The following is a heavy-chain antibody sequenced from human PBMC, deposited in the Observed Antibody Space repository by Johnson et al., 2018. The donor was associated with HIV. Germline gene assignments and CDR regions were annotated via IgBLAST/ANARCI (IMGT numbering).Heavy chain of an antibody. Sequence: VQLVESGGGVVQPGRSLRLSCAASGFTFSSYGMHWVRQAPGKVLIWVACIKTDGSDTNYADSVKGRFTISRDNSKNTLYLQMNSLRAEDTAVYYCAKPSTESAFDIWGLGTLVTVSS. J-gene: IGHJ3*02. CDR2: IKTDGSDT. D-gene: IGHD1-1*01. V-gene: IGHV3-33*06. CDR3: AKPSTESAFDI. CDR1: GFTFSSYG.